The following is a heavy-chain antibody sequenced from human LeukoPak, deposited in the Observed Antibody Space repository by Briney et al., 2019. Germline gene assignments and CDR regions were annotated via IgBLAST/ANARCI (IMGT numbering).Heavy chain of an antibody. V-gene: IGHV4-39*07. D-gene: IGHD3-9*01. CDR3: ARSQGEGDILTGYPRVGYFDY. Sequence: SETLSLTCTVSGGSISSSSYYWGWIRQPPGKGLEWIGSIYYSGSTYYNPSLKSRVTISVDTSKNQFSLKLSSVTAADTAVYYCARSQGEGDILTGYPRVGYFDYWGQGTLVTVSS. J-gene: IGHJ4*02. CDR1: GGSISSSSYY. CDR2: IYYSGST.